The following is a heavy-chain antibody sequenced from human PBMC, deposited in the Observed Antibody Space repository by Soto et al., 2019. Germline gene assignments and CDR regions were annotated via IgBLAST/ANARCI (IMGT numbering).Heavy chain of an antibody. Sequence: EVQLLESGGGLVQPGGSLRLSCAASGFTFSMSAMTWVRQAPGKGLEWVSTTGLNGRTTYYADSVKGRFTVSRDNSKNTLDLHMSSLRAEDTAVYYCVRANKRSLSGSFGGTNSYYFAHWGQGALVSVSS. CDR1: GFTFSMSA. CDR2: TGLNGRTT. J-gene: IGHJ4*02. V-gene: IGHV3-23*01. D-gene: IGHD1-26*01. CDR3: VRANKRSLSGSFGGTNSYYFAH.